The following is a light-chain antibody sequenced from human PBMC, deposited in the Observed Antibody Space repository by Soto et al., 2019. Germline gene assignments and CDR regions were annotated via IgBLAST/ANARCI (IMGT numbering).Light chain of an antibody. Sequence: DIVMTQSPLSLPVTPGEPASISCRSSQSLLHSDGYNYLDWYLQKPGQSPQLLIYSGSNRASGVPDRFSGSGSGTDFTLKISRVEAEDVGVYYCMQALQSRTFGQGTQVEIK. CDR3: MQALQSRT. V-gene: IGKV2-28*01. J-gene: IGKJ1*01. CDR2: SGS. CDR1: QSLLHSDGYNY.